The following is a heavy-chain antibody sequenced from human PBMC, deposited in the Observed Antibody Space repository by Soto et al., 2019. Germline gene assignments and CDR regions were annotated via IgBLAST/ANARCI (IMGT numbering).Heavy chain of an antibody. Sequence: GGSLRLSCAASGFTFSSYGMHWVRQAPGKGLEWVAVIWYDGSNKYYADSVKGRFTISRDNSKNTLYLQMNSLRAEDTAVYYCARDGGGSSSPYFDYWGQGTLVTVSS. CDR3: ARDGGGSSSPYFDY. V-gene: IGHV3-33*01. D-gene: IGHD6-6*01. CDR1: GFTFSSYG. J-gene: IGHJ4*02. CDR2: IWYDGSNK.